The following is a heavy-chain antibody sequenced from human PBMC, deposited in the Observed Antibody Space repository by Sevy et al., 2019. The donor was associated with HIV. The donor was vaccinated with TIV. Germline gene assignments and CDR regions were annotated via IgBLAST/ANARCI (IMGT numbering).Heavy chain of an antibody. CDR2: IYYSGST. CDR3: ARQNYDFWSGYLTWFDP. D-gene: IGHD3-3*01. CDR1: GGSISSYY. Sequence: SETLSLTCTVPGGSISSYYWSWIRQPPGKGLEWIGYIYYSGSTNYNPSLKSRVTISVDTSKNQFSLKLNSVTAADTAVYYCARQNYDFWSGYLTWFDPWGQGTLVTVSS. J-gene: IGHJ5*02. V-gene: IGHV4-59*01.